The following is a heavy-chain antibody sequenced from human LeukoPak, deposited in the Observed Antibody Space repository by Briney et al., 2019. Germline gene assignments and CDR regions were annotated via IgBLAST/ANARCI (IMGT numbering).Heavy chain of an antibody. CDR1: GGSFSDYY. CDR2: INRSGAT. J-gene: IGHJ3*02. V-gene: IGHV4-34*04. Sequence: PSETLSLTCAGYGGSFSDYYWSWIRQPPGKGLEWIGEINRSGATSAKPSLRSRAIISVETTKNPFSLQFTPLTAAATAMYYSGSPRSSHWYGVYAFDIWGQGTMVTVSS. CDR3: GSPRSSHWYGVYAFDI. D-gene: IGHD6-19*01.